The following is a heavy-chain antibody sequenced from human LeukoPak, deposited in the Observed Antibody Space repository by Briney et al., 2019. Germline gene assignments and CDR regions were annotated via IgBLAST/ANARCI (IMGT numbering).Heavy chain of an antibody. J-gene: IGHJ4*02. D-gene: IGHD3-22*01. V-gene: IGHV1-8*01. CDR1: GYTFTSYD. CDR2: MNPNSGNT. Sequence: GASVKVSCKASGYTFTSYDTYWVRQATGQGLEWMGWMNPNSGNTGYAQKFQGRLTLTRNISISTAYMELSSLKSEDTAVYYCESQGYYYDSSGQPQGNFDYWGQGTLVSVSS. CDR3: ESQGYYYDSSGQPQGNFDY.